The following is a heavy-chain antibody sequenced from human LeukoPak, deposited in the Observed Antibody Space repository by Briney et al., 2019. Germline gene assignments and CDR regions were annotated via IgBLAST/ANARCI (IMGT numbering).Heavy chain of an antibody. D-gene: IGHD4-11*01. CDR2: VYYTGNT. V-gene: IGHV4-39*07. CDR3: STSTGTTYNSFDP. Sequence: SETLFLTCTVSGGSISSSSYYWGWIRQPPGKGLEYIGSVYYTGNTYYNPSLKSRVTISVDTSKIQFSLKLNSVTAADTAVYYCSTSTGTTYNSFDPWGQGTLVTVSS. CDR1: GGSISSSSYY. J-gene: IGHJ5*02.